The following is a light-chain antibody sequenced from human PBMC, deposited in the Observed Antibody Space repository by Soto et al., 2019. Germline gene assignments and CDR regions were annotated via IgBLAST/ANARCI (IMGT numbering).Light chain of an antibody. J-gene: IGKJ1*01. Sequence: DIQMTQSPFSLSASVGDRVTIACRASQSISGYLNWYQQKPGKAPKLLIYAASGLQGGVPSRFSGSGSETDFSLTISSLQPEDLATYYCQQSSSTPWTFGQGTKVEIK. CDR2: AAS. CDR1: QSISGY. V-gene: IGKV1-39*01. CDR3: QQSSSTPWT.